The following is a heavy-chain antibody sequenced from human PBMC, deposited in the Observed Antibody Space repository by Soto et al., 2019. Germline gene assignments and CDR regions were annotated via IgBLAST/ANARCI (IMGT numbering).Heavy chain of an antibody. J-gene: IGHJ4*02. CDR3: ATRRGHDVFWRGYSAY. V-gene: IGHV1-69*02. D-gene: IGHD3-3*01. CDR1: GGTFSSYT. CDR2: IIPILGIA. Sequence: QVQLVQSGAEVKKPGSSVKVSCKASGGTFSSYTISWVRQAPGQGREWMGRIIPILGIANYAHKFQGRVTITADESTSTAYMELSSLRSEDPAVYYCATRRGHDVFWRGYSAYWGQGTLVTVSS.